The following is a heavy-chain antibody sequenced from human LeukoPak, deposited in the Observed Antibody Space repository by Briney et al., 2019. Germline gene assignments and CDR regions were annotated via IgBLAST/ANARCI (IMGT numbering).Heavy chain of an antibody. CDR2: IKQDGSEK. CDR1: GFTFSSYS. V-gene: IGHV3-7*01. CDR3: ARVHYDSSGYYEGRSFWFDP. Sequence: GGSLRLSCAASGFTFSSYSMNWVRQAPGKGLEWVANIKQDGSEKYYVDSVKGRFTISRDNAKNSLYLQMNSLRAEDTAVYYCARVHYDSSGYYEGRSFWFDPWGQGTLVTVSS. D-gene: IGHD3-22*01. J-gene: IGHJ5*02.